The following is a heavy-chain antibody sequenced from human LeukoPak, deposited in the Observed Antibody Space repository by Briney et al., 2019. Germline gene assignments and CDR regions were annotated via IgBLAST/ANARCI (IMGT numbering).Heavy chain of an antibody. CDR3: ATDRGWFFDN. J-gene: IGHJ4*02. D-gene: IGHD6-19*01. CDR2: ISHEGIEK. V-gene: IGHV3-30*03. CDR1: GFTFSSSG. Sequence: GRSLRLSCAASGFTFSSSGMHWVRQAPGTGLEWVAFISHEGIEKYYADSVKGRFTISRDNSKNTLYLQMNSLGDEDTAVFYCATDRGWFFDNWGQGTLVTVAS.